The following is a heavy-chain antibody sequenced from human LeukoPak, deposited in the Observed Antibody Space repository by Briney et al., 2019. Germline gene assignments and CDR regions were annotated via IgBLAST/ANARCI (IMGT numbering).Heavy chain of an antibody. CDR3: AAGYCSGGSCISG. V-gene: IGHV3-23*01. Sequence: GGSLRLSCAASGFTFSSYAMSWVRQAPGKGLEWVSAISGSGGSTYYADSVKGRFTISRDNSKNTLYLQMNSLRAEDTAVYYCAAGYCSGGSCISGWGQGTLVTVSS. CDR2: ISGSGGST. CDR1: GFTFSSYA. D-gene: IGHD2-15*01. J-gene: IGHJ4*02.